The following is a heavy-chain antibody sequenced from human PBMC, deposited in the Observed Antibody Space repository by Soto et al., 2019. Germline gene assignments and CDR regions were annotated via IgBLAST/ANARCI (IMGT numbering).Heavy chain of an antibody. D-gene: IGHD4-17*01. J-gene: IGHJ4*02. V-gene: IGHV4-31*03. CDR2: IFYIGST. Sequence: SETLSLTCTVSGGSISSGGYYWSWIRQHPGKGLEWFGYIFYIGSTYYNPSLKSRVTISVDTSKNQFSLKLSSVTAADTAVYYCARGLRKIDYWGQGTLVTVSS. CDR3: ARGLRKIDY. CDR1: GGSISSGGYY.